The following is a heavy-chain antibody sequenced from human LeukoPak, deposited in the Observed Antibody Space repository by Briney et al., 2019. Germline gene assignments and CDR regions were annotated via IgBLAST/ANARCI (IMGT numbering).Heavy chain of an antibody. CDR2: INPSGGST. Sequence: ASVKVSCKASGYTFTSYYMHWARQAPGQGLEWKGIINPSGGSTSYAQKFQGRVTMTRDMSTSTVYMELSSLRFEDTAVYYCARADGIVVAGTGYYWGQGTLVTVSS. V-gene: IGHV1-46*01. CDR3: ARADGIVVAGTGYY. J-gene: IGHJ4*02. CDR1: GYTFTSYY. D-gene: IGHD6-13*01.